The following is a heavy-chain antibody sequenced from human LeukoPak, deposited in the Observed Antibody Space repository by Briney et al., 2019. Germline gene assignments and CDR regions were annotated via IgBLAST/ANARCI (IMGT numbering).Heavy chain of an antibody. D-gene: IGHD6-13*01. CDR2: IGGNGDGT. V-gene: IGHV3-23*01. CDR3: AKESGNSGTWPQNYFDY. Sequence: GGSLRLSCEASGFTFRSYAMTWVRQAPGRGLEWVSSIGGNGDGTYYADSVRGRFSISRDNSGNTLFLQMNSLSAEDTALYYCAKESGNSGTWPQNYFDYWGQGTLVTVSS. J-gene: IGHJ4*02. CDR1: GFTFRSYA.